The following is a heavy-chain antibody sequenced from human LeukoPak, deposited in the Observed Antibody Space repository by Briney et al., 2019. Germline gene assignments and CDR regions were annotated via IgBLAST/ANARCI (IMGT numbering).Heavy chain of an antibody. J-gene: IGHJ4*02. V-gene: IGHV3-30-3*01. CDR3: ARESSGLDY. CDR2: ILYDGSSS. Sequence: GSLRLSCAASGFTFSSYKMHWVRQAPGKGLEWVAVILYDGSSSHYADSVKGRFTISRDNSKNTLYVQMNSLRVEDMAVYYCARESSGLDYWGQGTLVTVSS. CDR1: GFTFSSYK. D-gene: IGHD3-22*01.